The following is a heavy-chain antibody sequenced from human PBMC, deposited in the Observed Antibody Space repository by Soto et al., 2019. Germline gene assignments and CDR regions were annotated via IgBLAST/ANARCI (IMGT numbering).Heavy chain of an antibody. CDR3: ARDQVKGTMTIL. Sequence: LSCAASGFTFINYAMHWVRQAQGEGLEWVAVISYDGSNKYYADSVKGRFTISRDNSKNTMYLQMNSLSAEDTAVYHCARDQVKGTMTILWGQGT. D-gene: IGHD4-17*01. CDR2: ISYDGSNK. J-gene: IGHJ4*02. V-gene: IGHV3-30-3*01. CDR1: GFTFINYA.